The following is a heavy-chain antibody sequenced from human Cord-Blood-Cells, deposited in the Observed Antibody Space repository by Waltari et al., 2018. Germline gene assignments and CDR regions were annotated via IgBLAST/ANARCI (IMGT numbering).Heavy chain of an antibody. D-gene: IGHD6-13*01. V-gene: IGHV3-48*03. CDR2: ISSSGSTI. Sequence: EVQLVESGGGLVQPGGSLRLSCAASGFTFSSYEMNWVRQAPGKGLEWVSYISSSGSTIYYADPVKGRFTISRDNAKNSLYLQMNSLRAEDTAVYYCARARSSSWYYYYYGMDVWGQGTTVTVSS. J-gene: IGHJ6*02. CDR1: GFTFSSYE. CDR3: ARARSSSWYYYYYGMDV.